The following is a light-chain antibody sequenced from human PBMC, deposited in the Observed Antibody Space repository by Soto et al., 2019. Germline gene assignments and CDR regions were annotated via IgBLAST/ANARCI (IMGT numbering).Light chain of an antibody. J-gene: IGKJ1*01. Sequence: EIVMTQSPATLSVSPGERATLSCRASQSVNSNLAWYQQKPGQAPRLLISGASTRATGIPARFSGSGSETDFTLTISSLQSDDLAVYYCHQYNNWWTFGQGTKLEIK. V-gene: IGKV3-15*01. CDR3: HQYNNWWT. CDR1: QSVNSN. CDR2: GAS.